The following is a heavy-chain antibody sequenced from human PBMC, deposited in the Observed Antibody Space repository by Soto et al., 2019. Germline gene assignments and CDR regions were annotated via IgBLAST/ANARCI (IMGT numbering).Heavy chain of an antibody. Sequence: GGSLRLSCTPSGFNFNIYVMGWVRQAPGKGLEWVSVISDSGGNKYYADSVKGRFTISRDNSKNTLYLQMNSLRAEDTAVYYCARDRVFWSGYYVNWFDPWGQGTLVTVSS. D-gene: IGHD3-3*01. CDR2: ISDSGGNK. J-gene: IGHJ5*02. V-gene: IGHV3-23*01. CDR3: ARDRVFWSGYYVNWFDP. CDR1: GFNFNIYV.